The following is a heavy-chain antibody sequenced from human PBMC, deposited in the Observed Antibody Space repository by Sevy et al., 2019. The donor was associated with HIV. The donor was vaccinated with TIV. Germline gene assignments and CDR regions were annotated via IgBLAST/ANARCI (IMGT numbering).Heavy chain of an antibody. CDR1: GYTLTKLS. CDR3: ATTKDYYDNSGDPFDY. J-gene: IGHJ4*02. CDR2: FDPEDGET. D-gene: IGHD3-22*01. Sequence: APVKVSCKVSGYTLTKLSMHWVRQAPGKGLEWMGSFDPEDGETIHAQRFQGRLSMTEDTSTETVYMEMSSLNSEDTAVYYCATTKDYYDNSGDPFDYWGQGSLVTVSS. V-gene: IGHV1-24*01.